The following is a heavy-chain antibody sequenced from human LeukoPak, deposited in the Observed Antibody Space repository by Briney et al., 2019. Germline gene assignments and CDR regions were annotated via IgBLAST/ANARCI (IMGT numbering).Heavy chain of an antibody. CDR2: MNPNSGNT. Sequence: ASVKVSCKASGYTFTSYDLNWVRQATGQGLEWIGWMNPNSGNTGYAQKFQGRVTLTRSTSISTAYMELRSLTSEDTAVYYCARDYGGNSGWFDPWGQGTLVTVSS. CDR3: ARDYGGNSGWFDP. J-gene: IGHJ5*02. CDR1: GYTFTSYD. D-gene: IGHD4-23*01. V-gene: IGHV1-8*01.